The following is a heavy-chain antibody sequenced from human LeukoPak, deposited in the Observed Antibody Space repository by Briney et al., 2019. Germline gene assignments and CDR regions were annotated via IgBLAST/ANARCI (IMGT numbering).Heavy chain of an antibody. CDR2: IWYDGSNK. CDR3: ARGPTYGDYLGDWFDP. J-gene: IGHJ5*02. CDR1: GFTFSSYG. D-gene: IGHD4-17*01. Sequence: GGSLRPSCAASGFTFSSYGMHWVRQAPGKGLEWVAVIWYDGSNKDYADSVKGRFTISRDNSKNTLYLQMNGLRAEDTAVYYCARGPTYGDYLGDWFDPWGQGTLVTVSS. V-gene: IGHV3-33*01.